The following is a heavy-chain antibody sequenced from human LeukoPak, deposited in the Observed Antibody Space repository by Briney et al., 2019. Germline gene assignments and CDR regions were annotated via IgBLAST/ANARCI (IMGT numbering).Heavy chain of an antibody. V-gene: IGHV1-8*03. CDR2: MNPNSGDT. CDR1: GYTFTSYD. J-gene: IGHJ3*01. Sequence: ASVKVSCKASGYTFTSYDINWVRQATGQGLEWMGWMNPNSGDTGYAQKFQGKVTITRDTSISTAYMELSSLRSEDTAVYYCASTGSSGWYDEVGYWGQGTMVTVSS. CDR3: ASTGSSGWYDEVGY. D-gene: IGHD6-19*01.